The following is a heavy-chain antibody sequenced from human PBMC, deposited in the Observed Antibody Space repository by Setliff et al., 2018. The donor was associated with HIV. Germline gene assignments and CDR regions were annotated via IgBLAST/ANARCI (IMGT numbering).Heavy chain of an antibody. CDR2: ISRSSNYI. D-gene: IGHD6-19*01. CDR3: AKEDRAMAGTWFDC. J-gene: IGHJ4*02. CDR1: GFTFRTFA. V-gene: IGHV3-21*05. Sequence: GGSLRLSCAASGFTFRTFAMNWVRQAPGKGLEWVSYISRSSNYINYADSVKGRFTISRDNAKNSLYLQMSSLRAEDTAVYYCAKEDRAMAGTWFDCWGQGTLVTVSS.